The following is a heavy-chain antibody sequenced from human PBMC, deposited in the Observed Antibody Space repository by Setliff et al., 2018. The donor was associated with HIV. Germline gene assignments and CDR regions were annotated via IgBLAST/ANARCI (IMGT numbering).Heavy chain of an antibody. Sequence: PSETLSLTCAVYGGSFSGYYWSWVRQPPGKGLEWIGEINHSGSTNSNPSLKSRVTISADTSKNQFSLKLTFVTAADTAVYYCARGRMGYYGSGSYLPWGQGMLVTV. J-gene: IGHJ5*02. D-gene: IGHD3-10*01. CDR1: GGSFSGYY. CDR2: INHSGST. V-gene: IGHV4-34*01. CDR3: ARGRMGYYGSGSYLP.